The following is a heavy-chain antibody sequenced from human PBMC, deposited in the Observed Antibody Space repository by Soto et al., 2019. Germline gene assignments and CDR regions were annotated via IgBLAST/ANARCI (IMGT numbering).Heavy chain of an antibody. V-gene: IGHV3-23*01. CDR1: GFTFSSYA. CDR2: ISGSGGST. Sequence: SLRLSCAASGFTFSSYAMSWVRQAPGKGPEWVSAISGSGGSTYYADSVKGRFTISRDTSKNTLYLQMNSLRAEETAVYYCAKTGRPVGCSGCSCYPRPYYYGMDVWVKVTTVTVS. J-gene: IGHJ6*04. CDR3: AKTGRPVGCSGCSCYPRPYYYGMDV. D-gene: IGHD2-15*01.